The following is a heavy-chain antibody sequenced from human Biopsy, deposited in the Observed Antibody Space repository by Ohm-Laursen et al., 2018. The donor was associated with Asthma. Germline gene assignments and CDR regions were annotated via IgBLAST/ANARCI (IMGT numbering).Heavy chain of an antibody. CDR2: VNTGNGDT. Sequence: GASVKVSCKPSGYTFISFAIHWVRQAPGQRLEWMGWVNTGNGDTKYSQKFQGRVTITRDTSASTAYMELRSLRSEDTATYYCARTYYDFLTGQVKDVFGVWGQGTMVTVSS. J-gene: IGHJ3*01. CDR1: GYTFISFA. D-gene: IGHD3-9*01. V-gene: IGHV1-3*04. CDR3: ARTYYDFLTGQVKDVFGV.